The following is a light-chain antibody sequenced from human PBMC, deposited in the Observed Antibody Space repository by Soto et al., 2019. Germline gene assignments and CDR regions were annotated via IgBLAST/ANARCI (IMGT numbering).Light chain of an antibody. CDR2: DAC. CDR1: QSVDIY. V-gene: IGKV3-11*01. Sequence: EVVLTQSPATLSLSPGEGATLSCRASQSVDIYLAWYQQKPGQPPRLLIYDACNRATGIPARFSGSGSGTDFSLTISSLAPEDFAVYYCQQRKIWPPLTFGGGTKVEIK. CDR3: QQRKIWPPLT. J-gene: IGKJ4*01.